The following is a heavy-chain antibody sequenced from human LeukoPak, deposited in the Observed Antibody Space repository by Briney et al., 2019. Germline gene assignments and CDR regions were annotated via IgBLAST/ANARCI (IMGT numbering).Heavy chain of an antibody. J-gene: IGHJ4*02. CDR3: ARLVCGGGSCPAEFDY. CDR2: IYHSGST. D-gene: IGHD2-15*01. Sequence: SQTLSLTCAVSGGSISSGGYSWSWIRQPPGKGLEWIGYIYHSGSTYYNPSLNSRVTMFIDMSKNHFSLKMSSVTATDTAVYYCARLVCGGGSCPAEFDYWGQGTLVTVSS. CDR1: GGSISSGGYS. V-gene: IGHV4-30-2*01.